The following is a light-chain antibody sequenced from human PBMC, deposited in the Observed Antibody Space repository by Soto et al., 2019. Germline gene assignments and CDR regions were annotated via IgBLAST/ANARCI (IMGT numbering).Light chain of an antibody. J-gene: IGLJ2*01. CDR2: GNS. CDR3: QSYDSSMRVV. V-gene: IGLV1-40*01. CDR1: SSSIGAGYD. Sequence: QSVLTQPHSVSGAPGQRVTISCTGSSSSIGAGYDVHWYQQLPGTAPKLLIYGNSNRPSGVPDRFSGSKSGTSASLAITGLQAEDEADYYCQSYDSSMRVVFGGGTKVTVL.